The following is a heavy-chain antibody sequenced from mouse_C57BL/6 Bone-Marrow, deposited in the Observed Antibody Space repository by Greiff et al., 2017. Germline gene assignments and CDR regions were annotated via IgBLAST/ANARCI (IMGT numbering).Heavy chain of an antibody. CDR2: ITPNYGPT. V-gene: IGHV1-39*01. CDR3: AISPAYLYARDY. D-gene: IGHD5-5*01. J-gene: IGHJ4*01. Sequence: LQESGPELVKPGASVKISCTASGYSFTDYNMHWVKQSPGKSLEWIGVITPNYGPTSYNQKFKGKATLTVDQSSSTAYLQLNSLTSDDSAVYYGAISPAYLYARDYSGQGTSVTVSS. CDR1: GYSFTDYN.